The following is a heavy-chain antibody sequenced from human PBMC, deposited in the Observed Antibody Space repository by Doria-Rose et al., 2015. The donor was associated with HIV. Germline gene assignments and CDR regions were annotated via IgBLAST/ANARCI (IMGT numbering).Heavy chain of an antibody. D-gene: IGHD3-10*01. J-gene: IGHJ6*03. V-gene: IGHV4-4*09. Sequence: VQLQESGPGLVKPAETLSPTCTVSGGSISSYYWNWIRQPPGKGLEWIGYIYSSGSTHYNSSLKSRVTISIDTSKNRFSLKLSSVTAADTAVYYCARFRPSRGIYYSLDVWGKGTTVTVSS. CDR1: GGSISSYY. CDR2: IYSSGST. CDR3: ARFRPSRGIYYSLDV.